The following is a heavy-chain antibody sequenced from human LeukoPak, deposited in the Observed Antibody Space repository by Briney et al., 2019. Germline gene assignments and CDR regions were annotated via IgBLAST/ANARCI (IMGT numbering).Heavy chain of an antibody. D-gene: IGHD3-22*01. CDR1: GGTFSSYA. CDR2: IIPIFGTA. Sequence: SSVKVSCKASGGTFSSYAISWVRQAPGQGLEWMGGIIPIFGTANYAQKFQGRVTITADESTSTAYMELSSLRSEDTAVYYCARSFTYYYDSSGYYLISWGQGTLVTVSS. V-gene: IGHV1-69*13. CDR3: ARSFTYYYDSSGYYLIS. J-gene: IGHJ5*02.